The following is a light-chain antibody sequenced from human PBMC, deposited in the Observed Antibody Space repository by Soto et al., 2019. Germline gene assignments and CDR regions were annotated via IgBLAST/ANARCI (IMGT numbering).Light chain of an antibody. J-gene: IGKJ1*01. CDR2: DVS. Sequence: DVQMTQSPSTLSASVGDRVTITCRASQSIGTWLAWYQQKPGGAPRLLIYDVSNLESGVPSRFGGSGSGPEFTLTITSLQPEDFGIYYCQQYDSSRTFGQGTKVDLK. CDR3: QQYDSSRT. V-gene: IGKV1-5*01. CDR1: QSIGTW.